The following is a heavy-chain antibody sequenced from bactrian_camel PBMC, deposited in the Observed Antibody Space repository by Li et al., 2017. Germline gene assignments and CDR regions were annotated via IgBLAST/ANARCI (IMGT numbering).Heavy chain of an antibody. CDR1: GFTFSVAG. Sequence: HVQLVESGGGLVQPGGSLRLSCSASGFTFSVAGMSWFRQAPGKEREGVAHIYTAGGKTYVADSVKGRFTISQDNAKNALYLQMNMLQAVDTAMYYCAVVRGSCSTPTDYFYRGQGTQVTVS. D-gene: IGHD3*01. J-gene: IGHJ4*01. CDR2: IYTAGGKT. CDR3: AVVRGSCSTPTDYFY. V-gene: IGHV3S1*01.